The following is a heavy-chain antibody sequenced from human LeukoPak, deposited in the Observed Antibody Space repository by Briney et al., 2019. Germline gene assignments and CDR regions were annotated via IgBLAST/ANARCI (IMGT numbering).Heavy chain of an antibody. V-gene: IGHV3-9*01. CDR1: GFNFDGYA. CDR3: VKVSRWRYEPLDI. D-gene: IGHD2-2*01. J-gene: IGHJ3*02. CDR2: ISWNSGDI. Sequence: GRSLRLSCAASGFNFDGYAMHWVRQAPGTGLEWVSGISWNSGDIGYADSVKGRFTISKDNAKNGLYLQMNSLRPEDTALYYCVKVSRWRYEPLDIWGQGTMVTVSS.